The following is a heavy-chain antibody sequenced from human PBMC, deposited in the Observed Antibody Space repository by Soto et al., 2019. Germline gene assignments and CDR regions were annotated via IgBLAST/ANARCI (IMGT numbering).Heavy chain of an antibody. D-gene: IGHD5-18*01. CDR1: GYSISSSNW. Sequence: PSETLSLTCAVSGYSISSSNWWGWIRQPPGKGLEWIGYIYYSGTTYYNPSLKSRVTMSVDTSKNQFSLKLTSVTAVDTAVYYCACIFFGVYSYGFYYYGMDVWGQGTTVTVSS. V-gene: IGHV4-28*01. J-gene: IGHJ6*02. CDR3: ACIFFGVYSYGFYYYGMDV. CDR2: IYYSGTT.